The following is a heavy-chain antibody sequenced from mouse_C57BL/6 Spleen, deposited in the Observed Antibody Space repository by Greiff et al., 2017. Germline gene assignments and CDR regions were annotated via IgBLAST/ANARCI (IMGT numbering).Heavy chain of an antibody. CDR2: FYPGSGSI. CDR3: ARHEEARGSSVLWYFDV. CDR1: GYTFTEYT. V-gene: IGHV1-62-2*01. J-gene: IGHJ1*03. Sequence: QVQLQQSGAELVKPGASVKLSCKASGYTFTEYTIHWVQQRSGQGLEWIGWFYPGSGSIKYNEKFKDKATLTADKSSSTVYMELSRLTSEDSAVYFCARHEEARGSSVLWYFDVWGTGTTVTVSS. D-gene: IGHD1-1*01.